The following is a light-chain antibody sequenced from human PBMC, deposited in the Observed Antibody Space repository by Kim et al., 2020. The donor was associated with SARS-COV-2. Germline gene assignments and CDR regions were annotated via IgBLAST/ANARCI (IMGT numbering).Light chain of an antibody. Sequence: QSVLTQPPSVSAAPGQKVTISCSGSSSNIGVNYVSWYQQLPGTAPKLLIYDSNKRPSGIPDRFSGSKSGTSATLGITGLQTGDEADYHCGTWDSSLSAVVFGGGTKLTVL. CDR3: GTWDSSLSAVV. CDR2: DSN. J-gene: IGLJ2*01. V-gene: IGLV1-51*01. CDR1: SSNIGVNY.